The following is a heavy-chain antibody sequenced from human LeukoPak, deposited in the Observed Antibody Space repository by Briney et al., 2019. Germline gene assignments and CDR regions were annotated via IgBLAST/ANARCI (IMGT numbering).Heavy chain of an antibody. D-gene: IGHD3-10*01. Sequence: GGSLRLSRAASGFTFSSYEMKWVRQAPGKGLEWVSYISSSGSTIYYADSVKGRFTISRDNAKNSLYLQMNSLRAEDTAVYYCASGQELWFGDQGFDWWGQGTLVTVSS. J-gene: IGHJ4*02. V-gene: IGHV3-48*03. CDR2: ISSSGSTI. CDR1: GFTFSSYE. CDR3: ASGQELWFGDQGFDW.